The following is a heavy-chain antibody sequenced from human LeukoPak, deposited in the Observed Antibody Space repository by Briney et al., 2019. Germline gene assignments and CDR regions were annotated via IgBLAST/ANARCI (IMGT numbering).Heavy chain of an antibody. Sequence: SETLSLTCAVSGYSISSGYYWGWIRQPPGKGLEWIGRIYTSGSTNYNPSLKSRVTISVDTSKNQFSLKLSSVTAADTAVYYCARDPLLDGEWEPIDAFDIWGQGTMVTVSS. CDR2: IYTSGST. J-gene: IGHJ3*02. CDR1: GYSISSGYY. D-gene: IGHD1-26*01. V-gene: IGHV4-38-2*02. CDR3: ARDPLLDGEWEPIDAFDI.